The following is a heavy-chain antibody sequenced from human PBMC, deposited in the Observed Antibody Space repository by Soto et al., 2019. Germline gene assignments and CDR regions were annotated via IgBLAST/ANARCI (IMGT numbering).Heavy chain of an antibody. CDR1: GGSISSGDYY. D-gene: IGHD3-22*01. V-gene: IGHV4-30-4*01. J-gene: IGHJ4*02. Sequence: QVQLQESGPGLVKPSQTLSLTCTVSGGSISSGDYYWSWIRQPPGKGREWIGDIYYSGSTYYNPALKSRVTISVDTSKNQFSLKLTSVTAADTAVYYCARVVGYDSYSSGYSHFDYWGQGTLVTVSS. CDR2: IYYSGST. CDR3: ARVVGYDSYSSGYSHFDY.